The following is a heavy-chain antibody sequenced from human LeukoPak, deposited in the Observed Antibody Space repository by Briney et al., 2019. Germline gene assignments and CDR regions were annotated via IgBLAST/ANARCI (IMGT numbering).Heavy chain of an antibody. Sequence: SETLSLTCTVSSYSIRSDYYWGWIRQTPGKGREWIASINHSGVTYYSPSLKSLLPVSVAMSKTQFSLKLTSVPAADTAVYYCGRDRPSGYYDYWGQGILVTVSS. CDR3: GRDRPSGYYDY. CDR2: INHSGVT. J-gene: IGHJ4*02. V-gene: IGHV4-38-2*02. D-gene: IGHD3-22*01. CDR1: SYSIRSDYY.